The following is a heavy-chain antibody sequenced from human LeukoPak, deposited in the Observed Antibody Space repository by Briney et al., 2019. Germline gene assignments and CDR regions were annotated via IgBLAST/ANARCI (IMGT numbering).Heavy chain of an antibody. Sequence: GGSLRLSCAASGFTFSSYAMNWARQAPGKGLEWDSAISGSGASTYYADSVKGRFTISRDNSKNTLYLQMNSLRAEDTAIYYCAKAALRYQLLSSLDYWGQGTLVTVSS. CDR3: AKAALRYQLLSSLDY. D-gene: IGHD2-2*01. CDR2: ISGSGAST. J-gene: IGHJ4*02. V-gene: IGHV3-23*01. CDR1: GFTFSSYA.